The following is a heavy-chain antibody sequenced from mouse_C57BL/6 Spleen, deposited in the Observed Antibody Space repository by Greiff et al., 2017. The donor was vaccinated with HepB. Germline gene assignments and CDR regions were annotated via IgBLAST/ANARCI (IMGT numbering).Heavy chain of an antibody. J-gene: IGHJ1*03. V-gene: IGHV1-64*01. CDR3: ERYPITTVVATRYWYFEV. CDR2: IHPNSGST. CDR1: GYTFTSYW. Sequence: XVQLQQPGAELVKPGASVKLSCKASGYTFTSYWMHWVKQRPGHGLEWIGMIHPNSGSTNYNEKFKSKATLTVDKSSSTAYMQLSSLTSEDSAVCYCERYPITTVVATRYWYFEVGGTGTTVTVSS. D-gene: IGHD1-1*01.